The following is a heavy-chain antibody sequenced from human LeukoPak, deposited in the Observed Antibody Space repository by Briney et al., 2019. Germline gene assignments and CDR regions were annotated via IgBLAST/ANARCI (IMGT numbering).Heavy chain of an antibody. CDR3: ARVETVLWFGELDHPMNWFDP. CDR2: IYYSGST. V-gene: IGHV4-59*01. Sequence: SETLSLTCTVSGGSISSYYWSWIRQPPGKGLEWIGYIYYSGSTNYNPSLKSRVTISVDTPKNQFSLKLSSVTAADTAVYYCARVETVLWFGELDHPMNWFDPWGQGTLVTVSS. J-gene: IGHJ5*02. D-gene: IGHD3-10*01. CDR1: GGSISSYY.